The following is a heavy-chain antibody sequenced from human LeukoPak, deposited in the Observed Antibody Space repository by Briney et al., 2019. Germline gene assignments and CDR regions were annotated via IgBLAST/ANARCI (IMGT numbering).Heavy chain of an antibody. J-gene: IGHJ4*02. CDR1: GFTFSRYS. D-gene: IGHD2-15*01. Sequence: GGSLRLSCAASGFTFSRYSMNWVRQPAGKGMEWVSSISASGSHIYYADSVKGRFSISRDSARNSVYVQMSSLRAEDTAVYYCARGPQFCSGGSCFGYYFDYWGQGALVTVSS. CDR2: ISASGSHI. CDR3: ARGPQFCSGGSCFGYYFDY. V-gene: IGHV3-21*01.